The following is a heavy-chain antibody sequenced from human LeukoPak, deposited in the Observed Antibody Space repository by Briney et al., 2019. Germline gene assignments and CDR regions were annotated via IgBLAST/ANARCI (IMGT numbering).Heavy chain of an antibody. Sequence: ASVKVSCKASGGTFSSYAISWVRQAPGQGLEWMGVIIPIFGTANYAQKFQGRVTITADESTSTAYMELSSLRSEDTAVYYCARGRSDIVVVPAARRNYYYYGMDVWGKGTTVTVSS. CDR3: ARGRSDIVVVPAARRNYYYYGMDV. J-gene: IGHJ6*04. CDR1: GGTFSSYA. V-gene: IGHV1-69*13. CDR2: IIPIFGTA. D-gene: IGHD2-2*01.